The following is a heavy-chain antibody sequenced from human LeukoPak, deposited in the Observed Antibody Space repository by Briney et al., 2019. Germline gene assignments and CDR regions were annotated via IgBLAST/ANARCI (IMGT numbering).Heavy chain of an antibody. J-gene: IGHJ4*02. CDR2: INHSGST. V-gene: IGHV4-34*01. D-gene: IGHD5-24*01. CDR1: GGSFSGYY. CDR3: ARGRGRWLQSYFDY. Sequence: SETLSLTCAVYGGSFSGYYWSWIRQPPGKGLEWIGEINHSGSTNYNPSLKSRVTISVDTSKNQFSLKLSSVTAADTAVYYCARGRGRWLQSYFDYWGQGTLVTVSS.